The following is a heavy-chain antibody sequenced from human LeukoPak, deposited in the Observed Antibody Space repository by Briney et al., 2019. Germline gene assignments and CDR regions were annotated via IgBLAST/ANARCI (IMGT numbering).Heavy chain of an antibody. V-gene: IGHV3-30*02. Sequence: PGGSLRLSCAASGFTFSSYGMHWVRQAPGKGLEWVAFIRYDGSNEYYADSVKGRFTTSRDNSNNTLYLQMNSLRAEDTAVYYCAEDSVWFGEYTEYYFDSWGQGTLVTVSS. CDR2: IRYDGSNE. CDR1: GFTFSSYG. CDR3: AEDSVWFGEYTEYYFDS. D-gene: IGHD3-10*01. J-gene: IGHJ4*02.